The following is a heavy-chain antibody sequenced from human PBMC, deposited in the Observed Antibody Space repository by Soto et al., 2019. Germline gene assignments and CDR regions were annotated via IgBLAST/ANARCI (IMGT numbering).Heavy chain of an antibody. Sequence: SETLSLTCAVSGGSISSSNWWSWVRQPPGKGLEWIGEIYHSGSTNYNPSLKSRVTISVDKSKNQFSLKLSSVTAADTAVYYCARFGYSTALGWFDPWGQGTLVTVSS. CDR2: IYHSGST. CDR1: GGSISSSNW. V-gene: IGHV4-4*02. CDR3: ARFGYSTALGWFDP. J-gene: IGHJ5*02. D-gene: IGHD6-13*01.